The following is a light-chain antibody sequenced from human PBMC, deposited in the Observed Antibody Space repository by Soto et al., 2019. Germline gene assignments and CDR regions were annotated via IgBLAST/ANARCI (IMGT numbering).Light chain of an antibody. CDR2: EVS. J-gene: IGLJ1*01. Sequence: QSALTQPRSVSGSPGQSVTISCPATGNEVGHHNIVSWYQPHPGKVPKLIIYEVSKRSLGVPDRFSGSKSGNTSSLVISGHLVDDEADSYCCAHTERTPHVIGTGPKRTVL. V-gene: IGLV2-11*01. CDR1: GNEVGHHNI. CDR3: CAHTERTPHV.